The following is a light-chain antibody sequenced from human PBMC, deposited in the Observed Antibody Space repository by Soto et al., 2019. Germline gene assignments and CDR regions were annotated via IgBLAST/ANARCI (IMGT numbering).Light chain of an antibody. V-gene: IGKV3-15*01. CDR2: GTS. J-gene: IGKJ1*01. Sequence: EIVMTQSPATLSVSPGERATPSCRASQSVYTNLAWYQQKPGQAPRLLIYGTSTRATGIPARFSGSGSGTEFTLTISSLQSEDFAVYYCQHYNNWPRTFGQGTTVEI. CDR3: QHYNNWPRT. CDR1: QSVYTN.